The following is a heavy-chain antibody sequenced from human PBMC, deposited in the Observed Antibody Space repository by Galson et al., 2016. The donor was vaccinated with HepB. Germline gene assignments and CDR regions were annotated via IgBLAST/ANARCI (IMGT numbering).Heavy chain of an antibody. J-gene: IGHJ6*03. CDR2: ISGRGDST. Sequence: SLRLSCAASGFTFSSYAMSWVRQAPGKGLEWVSTISGRGDSTYYADSVKGRFTISRDTSKNTLYLQMKSLRAEDTAVYYCAKPPFDYYYYMDVWGKGTTVTVSS. CDR1: GFTFSSYA. V-gene: IGHV3-23*01. CDR3: AKPPFDYYYYMDV.